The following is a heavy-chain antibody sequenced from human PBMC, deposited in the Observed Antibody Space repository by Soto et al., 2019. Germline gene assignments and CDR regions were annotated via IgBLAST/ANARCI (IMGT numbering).Heavy chain of an antibody. CDR3: ARPGQWRLERYYGMDV. CDR2: IYYSGST. D-gene: IGHD6-19*01. CDR1: GGSVSSGSYY. J-gene: IGHJ6*02. V-gene: IGHV4-61*01. Sequence: SETLSLTCTVFGGSVSSGSYYWSWIRQPPVKGLEWIGYIYYSGSTNYNPSLKSRVTISVDTSKNQFSLKLSSVTAADTAVYYCARPGQWRLERYYGMDVWGQGTTVTVSS.